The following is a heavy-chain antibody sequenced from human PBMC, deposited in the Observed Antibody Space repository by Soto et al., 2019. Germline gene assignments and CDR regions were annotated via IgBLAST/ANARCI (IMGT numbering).Heavy chain of an antibody. J-gene: IGHJ4*02. CDR3: AREGERDIVLMVYATYYFDY. D-gene: IGHD2-8*01. CDR2: ISYDGSNK. CDR1: GFTFSSYA. Sequence: QVQLVESGGGVVQPGRSLRLSCAASGFTFSSYAMHWVRQAPGKGLEWVAVISYDGSNKYYADSVKGRVTISRDNSKNTLYLQMNSLRAEDTAVYYCAREGERDIVLMVYATYYFDYWGQGTLVTVSS. V-gene: IGHV3-30-3*01.